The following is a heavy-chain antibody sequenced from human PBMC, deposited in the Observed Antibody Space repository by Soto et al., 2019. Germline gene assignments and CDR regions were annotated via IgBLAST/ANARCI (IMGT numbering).Heavy chain of an antibody. Sequence: GGSLRLSCAASGFTFSSYAMHWVRQAPGKGLEWVAVISYDGSNKYYADSVKGRFTISRDNSKNTLYLQMNSLRAEDTAVYYCARGGGVTYYDFWSGYYFDGMDVWGQGTTVTVSS. J-gene: IGHJ6*02. V-gene: IGHV3-30-3*01. CDR2: ISYDGSNK. CDR1: GFTFSSYA. CDR3: ARGGGVTYYDFWSGYYFDGMDV. D-gene: IGHD3-3*01.